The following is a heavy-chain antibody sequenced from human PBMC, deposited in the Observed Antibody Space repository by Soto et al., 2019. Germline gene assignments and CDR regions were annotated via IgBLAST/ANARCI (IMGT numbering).Heavy chain of an antibody. Sequence: PSETLSLTCTVSGGSISSGGYYWSWIRQHPGKGLEWIGYIYYSGSTYYNPSLKSRVTISVDTSKNQFSLNLSSVTAADTAVYYCARDSNPNWNYDPGYGMDVRGQGTMVTVSS. D-gene: IGHD1-7*01. V-gene: IGHV4-31*03. CDR2: IYYSGST. CDR1: GGSISSGGYY. CDR3: ARDSNPNWNYDPGYGMDV. J-gene: IGHJ6*02.